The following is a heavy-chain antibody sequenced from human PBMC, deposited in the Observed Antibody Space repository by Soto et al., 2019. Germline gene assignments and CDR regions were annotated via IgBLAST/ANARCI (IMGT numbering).Heavy chain of an antibody. CDR2: ISYDGSNK. CDR1: GFTFSSYA. Sequence: QVPLVESGGGVVQPGRSLRLSCAASGFTFSSYAMHWVRQAPGKGLEWVAVISYDGSNKYYADSVKGRFTISRDNSKNTLYLQMNSLRAEDTAVYYCARVFKTLWFGELLPLDYWGQGTLVTVSS. J-gene: IGHJ4*02. CDR3: ARVFKTLWFGELLPLDY. D-gene: IGHD3-10*01. V-gene: IGHV3-30-3*01.